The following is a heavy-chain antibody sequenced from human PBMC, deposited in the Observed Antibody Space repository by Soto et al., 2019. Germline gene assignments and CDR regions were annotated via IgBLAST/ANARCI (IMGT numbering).Heavy chain of an antibody. CDR2: IKQDGSEK. CDR1: GFTFNSYW. V-gene: IGHV3-7*04. D-gene: IGHD1-26*01. J-gene: IGHJ5*02. CDR3: ERGWGLDP. Sequence: EVQLVESGGGLVQPGGSLRLSCAASGFTFNSYWMTWVRQAPGKGLEWVANIKQDGSEKYYVDSVKGRFTISRDNAKNYLYLQVNSLRAEDTAVYYFERGWGLDPWGQGTLVTVSS.